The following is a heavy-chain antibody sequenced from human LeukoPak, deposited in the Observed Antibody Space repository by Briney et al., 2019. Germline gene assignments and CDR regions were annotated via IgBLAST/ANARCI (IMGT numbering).Heavy chain of an antibody. J-gene: IGHJ6*03. D-gene: IGHD6-13*01. CDR2: IYYSGST. V-gene: IGHV4-61*08. CDR1: GGSISSGGYY. CDR3: ARESSSSWRAMDV. Sequence: SQTLSLTCTVSGGSISSGGYYWSWIRQPPGKGLEWIGYIYYSGSTNYNPSLKSRVAISVDTSKNQFSLKLSSVTAADTAVYYCARESSSSWRAMDVWGKGTTVTVSS.